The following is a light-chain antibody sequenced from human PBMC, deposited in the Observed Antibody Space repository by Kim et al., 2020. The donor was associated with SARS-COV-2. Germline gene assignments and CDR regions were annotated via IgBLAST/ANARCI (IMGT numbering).Light chain of an antibody. CDR3: QHFGTSYYT. CDR2: GAS. CDR1: QTTDNRF. Sequence: EIVVTQAPVTLSLSPGEGATLSCRTSQTTDNRFLAWYQQKSGQPPSLLIYGASRRATGIPDRFSGSGSGTDFTLTISRLEPEDFAVYFCQHFGTSYYTFGQGPKVDI. V-gene: IGKV3-20*01. J-gene: IGKJ2*01.